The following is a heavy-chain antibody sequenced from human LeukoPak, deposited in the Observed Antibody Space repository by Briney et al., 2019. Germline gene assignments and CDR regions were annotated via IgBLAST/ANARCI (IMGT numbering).Heavy chain of an antibody. CDR1: GYSFTSYW. CDR2: IYPGDSDT. V-gene: IGHV5-51*01. CDR3: ARLVFGSRYYGSDFDY. Sequence: GESLQISCQGSGYSFTSYWIGWVRQMPGKGLEWMGIIYPGDSDTRYSPSFQGQVTISADKSISTAYLQWSSLKASDTAMYYCARLVFGSRYYGSDFDYWGQGTLVTVSS. D-gene: IGHD3-10*01. J-gene: IGHJ4*02.